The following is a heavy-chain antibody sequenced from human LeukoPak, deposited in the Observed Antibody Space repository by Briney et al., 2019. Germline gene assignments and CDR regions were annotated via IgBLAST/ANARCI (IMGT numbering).Heavy chain of an antibody. CDR1: GGSFSGYY. J-gene: IGHJ4*02. Sequence: PSETLSLTCAVYGGSFSGYYWSWIRQPPGKGLEWIGEINHSGSTNYNPSLKSRVTISVDTSKNQFSLKLSSVTAADTAVYYCARAVLRGGKKYYFDYWGQGTLVTVSP. CDR3: ARAVLRGGKKYYFDY. D-gene: IGHD3-10*01. CDR2: INHSGST. V-gene: IGHV4-34*01.